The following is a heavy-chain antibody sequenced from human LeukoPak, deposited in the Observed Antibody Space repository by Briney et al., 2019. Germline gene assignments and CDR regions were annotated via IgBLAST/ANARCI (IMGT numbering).Heavy chain of an antibody. CDR1: GFTFSSYA. CDR3: VKGGKGISDSSGYYLFDY. J-gene: IGHJ4*02. D-gene: IGHD3-22*01. Sequence: GGSLRLSCSASGFTFSSYAMHWVRQAPGKGLEYVSAISSNGGSTYYADSVKGRFTISRDNSKNTLHLQMSSLRAEDTAVYYCVKGGKGISDSSGYYLFDYWGQGTLATVSS. CDR2: ISSNGGST. V-gene: IGHV3-64D*09.